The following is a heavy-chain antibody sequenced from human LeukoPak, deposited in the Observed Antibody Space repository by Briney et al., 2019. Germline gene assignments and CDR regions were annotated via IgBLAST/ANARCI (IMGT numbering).Heavy chain of an antibody. CDR2: IYTSGST. CDR3: ARDGSGSRKADYGDYYYYGMDV. J-gene: IGHJ6*02. CDR1: GGSISSYY. D-gene: IGHD4-17*01. V-gene: IGHV4-4*07. Sequence: PSETLSLTCTVSGGSISSYYWSWIRQPAGKGLEWIGRIYTSGSTNYNPSLKSRVTMSVDTSKNQFSLKLSSVTAADTAVYYCARDGSGSRKADYGDYYYYGMDVWGQGTTVTVSS.